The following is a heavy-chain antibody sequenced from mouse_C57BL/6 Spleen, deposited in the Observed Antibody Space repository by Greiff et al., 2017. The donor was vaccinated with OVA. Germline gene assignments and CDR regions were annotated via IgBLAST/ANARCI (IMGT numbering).Heavy chain of an antibody. D-gene: IGHD2-2*01. CDR2: IDPSDSYT. J-gene: IGHJ4*01. CDR1: GYTFTSYW. Sequence: VQLQQPGAELVMPGASVKLSCKASGYTFTSYWMHWVKQRPGQGLEWIGEIDPSDSYTNYNQKFKGKSTLTVDKSSSTAYMQLSSLTSEDSAVYYCARWLRGMDYWGQGTSVTVSS. CDR3: ARWLRGMDY. V-gene: IGHV1-69*01.